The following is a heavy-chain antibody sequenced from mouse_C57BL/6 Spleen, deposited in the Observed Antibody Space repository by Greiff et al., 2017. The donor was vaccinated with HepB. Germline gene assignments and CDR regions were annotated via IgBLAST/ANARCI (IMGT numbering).Heavy chain of an antibody. CDR3: ARGGSSYPAWFAY. CDR2: ISNGGGST. D-gene: IGHD1-1*01. J-gene: IGHJ3*01. Sequence: EVMLVESGGGLVQPGGSLKLSCAASGFTFSDYYMYWVRQTPEKRLEWVAYISNGGGSTYYPDTVKGRFTISRDNAKNTLYLQRSRLKSEDTAMYYCARGGSSYPAWFAYWGQGTLVTVSA. CDR1: GFTFSDYY. V-gene: IGHV5-12*01.